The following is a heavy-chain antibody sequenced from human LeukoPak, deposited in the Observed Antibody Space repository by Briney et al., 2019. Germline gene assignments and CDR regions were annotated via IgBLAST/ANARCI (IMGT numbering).Heavy chain of an antibody. V-gene: IGHV4-59*01. Sequence: SETLSLTCTVSGGSISSYYWSWIRQPPGKGLEWIGYIYYSGSTNYNPSLKSRVTISVDTSKNQFSLKLSSVTAADTAVYYCASGYSSGWYNGPPWFDPWGQGTLVTVSS. CDR1: GGSISSYY. CDR2: IYYSGST. D-gene: IGHD6-19*01. J-gene: IGHJ5*02. CDR3: ASGYSSGWYNGPPWFDP.